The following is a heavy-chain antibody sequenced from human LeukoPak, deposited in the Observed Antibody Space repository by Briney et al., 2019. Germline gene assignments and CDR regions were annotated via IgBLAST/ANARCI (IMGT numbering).Heavy chain of an antibody. J-gene: IGHJ6*02. CDR3: ARVRQYGSGSYFYGMDV. Sequence: GGSLRLSCVASGFRFSRYWMHWVRQAPGKGLEWVAVISYDGSNKYYADSVKGRFTISRDNSKNTLYLQMNSLRAEDTAVYYCARVRQYGSGSYFYGMDVWGQGTTVTVSS. CDR1: GFRFSRYW. D-gene: IGHD3-10*01. CDR2: ISYDGSNK. V-gene: IGHV3-30-3*01.